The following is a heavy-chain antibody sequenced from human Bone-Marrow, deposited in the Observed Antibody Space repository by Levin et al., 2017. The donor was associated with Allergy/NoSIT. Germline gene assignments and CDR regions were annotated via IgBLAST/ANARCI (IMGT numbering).Heavy chain of an antibody. CDR2: ISYDGSNK. D-gene: IGHD5-18*01. V-gene: IGHV3-30-3*01. J-gene: IGHJ6*02. Sequence: PGGSLRLSCAASGFTFSSYAMHWVRQAPGKGLEWVAVISYDGSNKYYADSVKGRFTISRDNSKNTLYLQMNSLRAEDTAVYYCARVDTAMEDDYYYYYGMDVWGQGTTVTVSS. CDR1: GFTFSSYA. CDR3: ARVDTAMEDDYYYYYGMDV.